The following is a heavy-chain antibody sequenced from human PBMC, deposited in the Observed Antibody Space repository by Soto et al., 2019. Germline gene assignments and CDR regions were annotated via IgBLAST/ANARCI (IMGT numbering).Heavy chain of an antibody. J-gene: IGHJ6*02. V-gene: IGHV5-51*01. Sequence: PGESLKISCKASGYNFSTYWIGWVRQMPGKGLERMGIIYPGDSDTRYSPSFQGQVTISADKSINSVYLQWSSLKASDTATYYCARLGFNYDFLSGYYNVHHYYGIDVWGQGTTVTVSS. CDR3: ARLGFNYDFLSGYYNVHHYYGIDV. D-gene: IGHD3-3*01. CDR2: IYPGDSDT. CDR1: GYNFSTYW.